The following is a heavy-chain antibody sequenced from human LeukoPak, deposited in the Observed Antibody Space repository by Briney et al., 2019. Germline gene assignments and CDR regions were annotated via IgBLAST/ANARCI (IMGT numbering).Heavy chain of an antibody. D-gene: IGHD3-22*01. V-gene: IGHV4-34*01. J-gene: IGHJ4*01. CDR2: INHSGST. CDR3: ARAFDSSAYYSTY. CDR1: GGSFSGYY. Sequence: PSETLSLTCAVYGGSFSGYYWSWIRQPPEKGLEWIGEINHSGSTNYNPSLKSRVTISVDTSKNRFSLNLTSVTAADTAVYYCARAFDSSAYYSTYWGHGNLVTVSS.